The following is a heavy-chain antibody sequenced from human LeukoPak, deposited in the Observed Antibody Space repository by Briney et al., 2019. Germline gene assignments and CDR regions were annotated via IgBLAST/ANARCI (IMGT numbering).Heavy chain of an antibody. J-gene: IGHJ4*02. CDR1: GFTFSSYA. Sequence: GGSLRLSCAASGFTFSSYAMSWVRQAPGKGLEWVSAISGSGGSRYSADSVKGRFTISRDNSKNTLYLQMNSLRAEDTAIYYCAKDLYYYGSGNYIDYWGQGTLVTVSS. D-gene: IGHD3-10*01. CDR3: AKDLYYYGSGNYIDY. CDR2: ISGSGGSR. V-gene: IGHV3-23*01.